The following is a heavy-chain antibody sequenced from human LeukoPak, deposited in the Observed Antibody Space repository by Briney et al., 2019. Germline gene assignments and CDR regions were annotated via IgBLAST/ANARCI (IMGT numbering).Heavy chain of an antibody. Sequence: GGSLRLSCAASGFTFSSYAMSWVRQAPGKGLEWVSAISGSGGSTYYADSVKGRFTISRDNSKNTLYLQMNSLRAEDTAVYYCAKDRYYYDSSGYTILDYWGQGTLVTVSS. CDR3: AKDRYYYDSSGYTILDY. J-gene: IGHJ4*02. CDR2: ISGSGGST. CDR1: GFTFSSYA. V-gene: IGHV3-23*01. D-gene: IGHD3-22*01.